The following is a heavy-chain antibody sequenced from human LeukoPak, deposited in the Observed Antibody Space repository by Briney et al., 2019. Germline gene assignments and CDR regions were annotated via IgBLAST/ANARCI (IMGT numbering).Heavy chain of an antibody. Sequence: PSETLSLTCAVYGGSFSGYYWSWIRQPPGKGLEWIGETNHSGSTNYNPSLKSRVTISVDTSKNQFSLKLSSVTAADTAVYYCAANNPVVPAAMPLGYWGQGTLVTVSS. V-gene: IGHV4-34*01. J-gene: IGHJ4*02. CDR1: GGSFSGYY. CDR3: AANNPVVPAAMPLGY. CDR2: TNHSGST. D-gene: IGHD2-2*01.